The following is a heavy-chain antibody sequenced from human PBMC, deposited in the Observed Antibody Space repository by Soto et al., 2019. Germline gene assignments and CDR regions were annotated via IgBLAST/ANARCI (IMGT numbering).Heavy chain of an antibody. CDR1: GYTFTRYG. D-gene: IGHD3-16*01. CDR2: INTYNGNT. CDR3: EMVDVYVTPSPQDV. J-gene: IGHJ6*02. Sequence: QVQLVQSGAEVKNPGASVKVSCKASGYTFTRYGIGWARQAPGQGLEWMGWINTYNGNTNYAQNVQGRVTLTTDTSTGTAYMELRSLRSNDTAIYYCEMVDVYVTPSPQDVWGQGTTVIVSS. V-gene: IGHV1-18*01.